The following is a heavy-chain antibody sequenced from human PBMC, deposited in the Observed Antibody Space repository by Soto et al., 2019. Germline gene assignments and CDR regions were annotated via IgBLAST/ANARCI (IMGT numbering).Heavy chain of an antibody. CDR2: IDPSDSYT. V-gene: IGHV5-10-1*01. Sequence: GESRKISCKGSGYSFTSYLISWVRQMPGKGLEWMGRIDPSDSYTNYSPSFQGHVTISADKSISTAYLQWSSLKASDTAMYYCTKTLTGYGSGSYGYYYYGMDVWGQGTTVTAP. CDR3: TKTLTGYGSGSYGYYYYGMDV. D-gene: IGHD3-10*01. CDR1: GYSFTSYL. J-gene: IGHJ6*02.